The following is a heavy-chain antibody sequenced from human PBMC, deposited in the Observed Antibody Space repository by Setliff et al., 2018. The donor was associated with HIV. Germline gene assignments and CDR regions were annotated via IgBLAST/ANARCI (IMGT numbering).Heavy chain of an antibody. CDR2: ISAYSGGT. D-gene: IGHD4-4*01. V-gene: IGHV1-18*01. CDR1: GYTYTSYG. Sequence: ASVKVSCKASGYTYTSYGISWVRQAPGQGLEWMGWISAYSGGTNFAQKFQGRVTMTRDTSITTAYMELNSLRSDDTAVYYCARIFLRGLQYGGLDIWGQGTLVTVSS. J-gene: IGHJ3*02. CDR3: ARIFLRGLQYGGLDI.